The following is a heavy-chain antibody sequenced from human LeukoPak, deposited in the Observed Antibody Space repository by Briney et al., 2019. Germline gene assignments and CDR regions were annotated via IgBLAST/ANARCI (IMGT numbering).Heavy chain of an antibody. V-gene: IGHV1-18*01. J-gene: IGHJ4*02. CDR1: GYTFISYG. D-gene: IGHD1-14*01. Sequence: ASVKVSCKASGYTFISYGISWARQAPGQGLEWMGWISAYNGNTNYAQKLQGRVTMTTDTSTSTAYMELRSLRSDDTAVYYCARDRHDSHSKPLSDYWGQGTLVTVSS. CDR3: ARDRHDSHSKPLSDY. CDR2: ISAYNGNT.